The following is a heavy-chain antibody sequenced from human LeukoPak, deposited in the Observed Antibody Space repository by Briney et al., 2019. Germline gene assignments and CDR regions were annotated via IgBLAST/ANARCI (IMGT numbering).Heavy chain of an antibody. CDR1: GFTVSSNH. Sequence: GGSLRLSCAASGFTVSSNHMSWVRQAPGKGLEWVSVIYSGGSTDYADSVKGRFTISRDILKNTLYLQMNSLRAEDTAVYYRARGPAGYNWGQGTLVTVSS. CDR3: ARGPAGYN. D-gene: IGHD1-1*01. CDR2: IYSGGST. V-gene: IGHV3-53*01. J-gene: IGHJ4*02.